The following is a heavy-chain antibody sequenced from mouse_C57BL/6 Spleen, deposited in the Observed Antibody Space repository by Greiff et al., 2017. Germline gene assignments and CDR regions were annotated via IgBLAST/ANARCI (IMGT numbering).Heavy chain of an antibody. CDR1: GFSFTSYA. CDR2: IWTGGGT. V-gene: IGHV2-9-1*01. J-gene: IGHJ4*01. Sequence: VQLVESGPGLVAPSQSLSITCTVSGFSFTSYAISWVRQPPGKGLEWLGVIWTGGGTNYNSALKSRLSISKDNSKSQVFLKMNSLQTDDTARYYCARREGSHYYAMDYWGQGTSVTVSS. CDR3: ARREGSHYYAMDY.